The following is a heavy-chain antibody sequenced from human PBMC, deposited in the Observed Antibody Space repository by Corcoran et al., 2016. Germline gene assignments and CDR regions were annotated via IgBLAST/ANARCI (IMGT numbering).Heavy chain of an antibody. V-gene: IGHV1-69*06. J-gene: IGHJ5*02. CDR1: GGTFSSYA. D-gene: IGHD3-22*01. Sequence: QVQLVQSGAEVKKPGSSVKVSCKASGGTFSSYAISWVRQAPGQGLEWMGGIIPIFGTANYAQKFQGRVTITADKSTSTAYMELSSLRSEDTAVYYCAGSRGGYYYDFNPHNWFDPWGQGTLVTVSS. CDR3: AGSRGGYYYDFNPHNWFDP. CDR2: IIPIFGTA.